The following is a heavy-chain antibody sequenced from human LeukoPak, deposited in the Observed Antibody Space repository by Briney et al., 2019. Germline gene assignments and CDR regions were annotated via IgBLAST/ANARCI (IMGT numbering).Heavy chain of an antibody. Sequence: SETPSLTCTVSGGSISSSSYYWGWIRQPPGTGLEWIGSIYYSGSTYYNPSLKSRVTISVDTSKNQFSLKLSSVTAADTAVYYCARFGSWNYYFDYWGQGTLVTVSS. CDR2: IYYSGST. J-gene: IGHJ4*02. V-gene: IGHV4-39*07. CDR3: ARFGSWNYYFDY. CDR1: GGSISSSSYY. D-gene: IGHD1-7*01.